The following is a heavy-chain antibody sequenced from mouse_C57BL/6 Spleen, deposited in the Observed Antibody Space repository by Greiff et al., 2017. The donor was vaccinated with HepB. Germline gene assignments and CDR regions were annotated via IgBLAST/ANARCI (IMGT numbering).Heavy chain of an antibody. V-gene: IGHV1-50*01. CDR3: ARSESAFAY. Sequence: VQLQQPGAELVKPGASVKLSCKASGYTFTSYWMQWVKQRPGQGLEWIGEIDPSDSYTNYNQKFKGKATLTVDTSSSTAYMQLSSLTSEDSAVYYCARSESAFAYWGQGTLVTVSA. CDR2: IDPSDSYT. J-gene: IGHJ3*01. CDR1: GYTFTSYW.